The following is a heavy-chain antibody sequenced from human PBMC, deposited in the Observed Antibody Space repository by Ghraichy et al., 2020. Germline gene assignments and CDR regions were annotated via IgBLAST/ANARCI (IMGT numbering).Heavy chain of an antibody. D-gene: IGHD3-10*01. Sequence: GVLNISCAASGFTFSSYAMSWVRQAPGKGLEWVSAISGSGGSTYYADSVKGRFTISRDNSKNTLYLQMNSLRAEDTAVYYCAKDTYYYGSGSYWGFDYWGQGTLVTVSS. CDR3: AKDTYYYGSGSYWGFDY. J-gene: IGHJ4*02. V-gene: IGHV3-23*01. CDR1: GFTFSSYA. CDR2: ISGSGGST.